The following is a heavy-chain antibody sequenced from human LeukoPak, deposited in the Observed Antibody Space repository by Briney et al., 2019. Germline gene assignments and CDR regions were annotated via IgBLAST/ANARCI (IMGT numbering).Heavy chain of an antibody. CDR3: TRRYHHDRSGNYKGDF. J-gene: IGHJ4*02. D-gene: IGHD3-22*01. CDR1: GFSLSRNG. V-gene: IGHV3-30*12. Sequence: GGSLRPSCATSGFSLSRNGMHWVRQAPGQGLEWMAFILSDGSYEYYADSVKGRFTISRDTSRNTLFLQMNSLKTEDTAVYYCTRRYHHDRSGNYKGDFWGQGTLVTVSS. CDR2: ILSDGSYE.